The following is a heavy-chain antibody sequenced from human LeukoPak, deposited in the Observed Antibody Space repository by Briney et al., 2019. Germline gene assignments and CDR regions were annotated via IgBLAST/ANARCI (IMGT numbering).Heavy chain of an antibody. CDR3: ARMDVA. D-gene: IGHD2-2*03. V-gene: IGHV3-74*01. CDR1: GFTFSSSW. Sequence: GGSLRLSCAASGFTFSSSWMHWVRQVPGKGLVWVSRISSDGITTNYADSVKGRFTISRDNAKNTVYLQMNSLRAEDTAVYYCARMDVAWGQGTIVTVSS. J-gene: IGHJ3*01. CDR2: ISSDGITT.